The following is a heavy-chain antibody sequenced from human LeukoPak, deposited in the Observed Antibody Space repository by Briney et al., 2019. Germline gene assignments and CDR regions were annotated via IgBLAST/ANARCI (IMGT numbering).Heavy chain of an antibody. CDR2: INHSGST. Sequence: SETLSLTCAVYGGSFSGYYWSWIRQPPGRGLEWIGEINHSGSTNYNPSLKSRVTISVDTSKNQFSLKLSSVTAADTAVYYCARDSRSLDDYGDFFDYWGQGTLVTVSS. D-gene: IGHD4-17*01. CDR1: GGSFSGYY. J-gene: IGHJ4*02. CDR3: ARDSRSLDDYGDFFDY. V-gene: IGHV4-34*01.